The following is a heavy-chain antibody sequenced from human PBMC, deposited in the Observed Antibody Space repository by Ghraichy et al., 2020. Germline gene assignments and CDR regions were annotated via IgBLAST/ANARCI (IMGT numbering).Heavy chain of an antibody. D-gene: IGHD2-15*01. CDR1: GFTLSNYA. V-gene: IGHV3-48*02. CDR2: ITSTGTTM. J-gene: IGHJ6*02. CDR3: APDLGYCSSGTCYPYYYSGMDV. Sequence: GESLNISCAASGFTLSNYAMNWVRQAPGKGLEWVSYITSTGTTMYYADSVKGRFTLSRDSAKNSLFLQMNSLRDEDTALYYCAPDLGYCSSGTCYPYYYSGMDVWGHGTTVTFSS.